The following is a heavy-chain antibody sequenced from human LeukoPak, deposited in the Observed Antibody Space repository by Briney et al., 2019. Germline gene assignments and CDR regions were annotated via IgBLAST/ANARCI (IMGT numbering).Heavy chain of an antibody. Sequence: SETLSLTCTVSGGSISSSSYYWGWIRQPPGKGLEWIGIIYYSGSTYYNPSLKSRVTISVDTSKNQFSLKLSSVTAADTAVYYCAREIVATMDWFDPWGQGTLVTVSS. V-gene: IGHV4-39*07. CDR1: GGSISSSSYY. J-gene: IGHJ5*02. CDR3: AREIVATMDWFDP. CDR2: IYYSGST. D-gene: IGHD5-12*01.